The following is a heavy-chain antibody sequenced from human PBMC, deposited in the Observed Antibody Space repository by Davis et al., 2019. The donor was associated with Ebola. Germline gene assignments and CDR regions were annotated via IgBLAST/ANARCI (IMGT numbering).Heavy chain of an antibody. CDR3: ASLKGYYDSSGYYIDY. Sequence: WIGEINHSGSTNYNPSLKSRVTISVDTSKNQFSLKLSSVTAADTAVYYCASLKGYYDSSGYYIDYWGQGTLVTVSS. CDR2: INHSGST. D-gene: IGHD3-22*01. J-gene: IGHJ4*02. V-gene: IGHV4-34*01.